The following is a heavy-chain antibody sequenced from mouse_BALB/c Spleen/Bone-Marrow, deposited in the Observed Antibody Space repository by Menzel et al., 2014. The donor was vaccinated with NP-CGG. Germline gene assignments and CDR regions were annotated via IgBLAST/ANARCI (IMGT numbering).Heavy chain of an antibody. D-gene: IGHD2-4*01. J-gene: IGHJ3*01. Sequence: VQLKESGPELMKPGASVKISCKASGYSFTSYYIHWVKQNHGKSLEWIGYIDPFNGVTIYNEKFKGKATLTADKSSSTAYMHLSSLTSENSAVYYCARRLSTRGPGFAYWGQGTLVTVSA. CDR2: IDPFNGVT. CDR3: ARRLSTRGPGFAY. V-gene: IGHV1-28*01. CDR1: GYSFTSYY.